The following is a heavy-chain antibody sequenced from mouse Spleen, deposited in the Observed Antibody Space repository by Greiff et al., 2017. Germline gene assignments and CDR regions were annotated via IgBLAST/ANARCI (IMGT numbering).Heavy chain of an antibody. CDR3: ARVGSSYYAMDY. V-gene: IGHV1-26*01. D-gene: IGHD1-1*01. CDR2: INPNNGGT. CDR1: GYTFTDYY. J-gene: IGHJ4*01. Sequence: VQLQQSGPELVKPGASVKISCKASGYTFTDYYMNWVKQSHGKSLEWIGDINPNNGGTSYNQKFKGKATLTVDKSSSTAYMELRSLTSEDSAVYYCARVGSSYYAMDYWGQGTSVTVSS.